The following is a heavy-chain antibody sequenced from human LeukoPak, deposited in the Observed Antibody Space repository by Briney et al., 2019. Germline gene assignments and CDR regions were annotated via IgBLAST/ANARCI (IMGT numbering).Heavy chain of an antibody. D-gene: IGHD5-24*01. J-gene: IGHJ4*02. CDR3: ASPQYYFDY. V-gene: IGHV3-48*03. Sequence: GGSLRLSCAAPGFTFSTYEMNWVRQAPGKGLEWVSHISSSGSTTYYADSVKGRFTISRDNAKNSLYLQMNSLRAEDTAVYYCASPQYYFDYWGQGTLVTVSS. CDR2: ISSSGSTT. CDR1: GFTFSTYE.